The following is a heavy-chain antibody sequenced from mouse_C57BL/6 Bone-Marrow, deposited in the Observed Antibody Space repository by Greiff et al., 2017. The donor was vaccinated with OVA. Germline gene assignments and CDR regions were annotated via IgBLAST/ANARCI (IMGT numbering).Heavy chain of an antibody. CDR2: IHPNSGST. CDR1: GYTFTSYW. D-gene: IGHD1-1*01. J-gene: IGHJ2*01. Sequence: VQLQQSGAELVKPGASVKLSCKASGYTFTSYWMHWVKQRPGQGLEWIGMIHPNSGSTNYNEKFKSKATLTVDKSSSTAYMQLSSLTSEDSAVYYCARSGYGSSYDYWGQGTTLTVSS. V-gene: IGHV1-64*01. CDR3: ARSGYGSSYDY.